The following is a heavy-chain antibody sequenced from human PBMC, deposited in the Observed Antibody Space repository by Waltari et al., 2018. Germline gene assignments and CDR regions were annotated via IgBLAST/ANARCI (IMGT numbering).Heavy chain of an antibody. CDR2: IYRGGST. D-gene: IGHD6-13*01. J-gene: IGHJ6*02. CDR1: GFTVSSNY. CDR3: AREKSSSWQTYYYYGMDV. Sequence: EVQLVESGGGLIQPGGSLRLSCAASGFTVSSNYMSWVRQAPGKGLEWVSVIYRGGSTYYADSVKGRFTISRDNSKNTLYLQMNSLRAEDTAVYYCAREKSSSWQTYYYYGMDVWGQGTTVTVSS. V-gene: IGHV3-53*01.